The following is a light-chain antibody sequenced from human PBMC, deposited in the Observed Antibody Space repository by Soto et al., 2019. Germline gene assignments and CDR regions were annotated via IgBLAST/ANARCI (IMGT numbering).Light chain of an antibody. Sequence: VLTQPPSVSAAPGQKVTISCSGSSSNIGNNYVSWYQQLPGTAPQLLIYENNKRPSGIPDRFSGSKSGTSATLGITGLQTGDEADYYCGTWDSSLSRYVFGTGTKVTVL. CDR3: GTWDSSLSRYV. CDR2: ENN. CDR1: SSNIGNNY. V-gene: IGLV1-51*02. J-gene: IGLJ1*01.